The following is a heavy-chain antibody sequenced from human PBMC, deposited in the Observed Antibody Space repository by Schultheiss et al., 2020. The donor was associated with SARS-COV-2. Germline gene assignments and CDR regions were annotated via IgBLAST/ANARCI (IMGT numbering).Heavy chain of an antibody. CDR2: IVVGSGNT. J-gene: IGHJ4*02. D-gene: IGHD2-15*01. CDR3: AAPDCSGGSCYSGFDY. V-gene: IGHV1-58*02. CDR1: GYTFTSYG. Sequence: SVKVSCKTSGYTFTSYGISWVRQAPGQRLEWIGWIVVGSGNTNYAQKFQERVTITRDMSTSTAYMELSSLRSEDTAVYYCAAPDCSGGSCYSGFDYWGQGTLVTVSS.